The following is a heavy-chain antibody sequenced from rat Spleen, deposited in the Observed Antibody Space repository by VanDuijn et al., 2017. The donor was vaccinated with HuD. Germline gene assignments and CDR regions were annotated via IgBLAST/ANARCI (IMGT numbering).Heavy chain of an antibody. D-gene: IGHD1-12*03. J-gene: IGHJ3*01. CDR3: TRGWLSPYNWFAY. CDR2: ISTGGGNT. V-gene: IGHV5S23*01. CDR1: GFTFSNYD. Sequence: EVQLVESGGGLVQPGRSLKLSCAASGFTFSNYDMAWVRQAPTKGLEWVASISTGGGNTYYRDSVKGRFTISRDNAKISLYLQMNSLRSEDTATYYCTRGWLSPYNWFAYWGQGTLVTVSS.